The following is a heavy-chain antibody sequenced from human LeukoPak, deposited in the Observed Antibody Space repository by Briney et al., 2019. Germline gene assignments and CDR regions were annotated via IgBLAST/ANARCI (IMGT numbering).Heavy chain of an antibody. Sequence: PGRSLRLSCAASGFTFDDYAMHWVRQAPGKGLEWVSGISWNSGSIGYADSVKGRFTISRDNSRNALYLQLNSLRAEDTAVYYCAKRGSSGWYIDSWGQGTLVTVSS. V-gene: IGHV3-9*01. J-gene: IGHJ4*02. CDR3: AKRGSSGWYIDS. CDR2: ISWNSGSI. CDR1: GFTFDDYA. D-gene: IGHD6-19*01.